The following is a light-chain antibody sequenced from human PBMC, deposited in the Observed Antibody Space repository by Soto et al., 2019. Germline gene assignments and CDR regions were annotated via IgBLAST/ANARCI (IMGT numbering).Light chain of an antibody. CDR3: AAWDDSLNEV. Sequence: QSVLTQPPSASGTPGQRVTISCSGSSSNIGSNTVNWYQQLPGTAPKLLIYSNNQRPSGVPDRFSGSKSGTSASLAISGLQSGDEADYYCAAWDDSLNEVFGTGTKVTVL. V-gene: IGLV1-44*01. CDR1: SSNIGSNT. J-gene: IGLJ1*01. CDR2: SNN.